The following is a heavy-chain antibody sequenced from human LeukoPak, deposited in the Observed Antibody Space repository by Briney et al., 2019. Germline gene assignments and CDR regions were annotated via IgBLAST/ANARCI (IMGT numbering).Heavy chain of an antibody. CDR2: TYYRSKWYN. Sequence: PSQTLSLTCAISGDSVVSNSATWHWIRQSPSRGLEWLGRTYYRSKWYNDYAGSVKSRIFINADTSKNQFSLQLISMTPDDTAVYFCASDSARCGRSNCYFSSWGQGILVTVSS. J-gene: IGHJ4*02. V-gene: IGHV6-1*01. D-gene: IGHD2-15*01. CDR3: ASDSARCGRSNCYFSS. CDR1: GDSVVSNSAT.